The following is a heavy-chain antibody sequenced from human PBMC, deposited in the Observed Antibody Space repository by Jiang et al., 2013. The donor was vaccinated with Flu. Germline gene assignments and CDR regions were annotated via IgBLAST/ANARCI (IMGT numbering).Heavy chain of an antibody. CDR3: AGDWKAIFGTSYYYYGVDV. CDR2: IYYSGTT. CDR1: GGSISSGDYY. J-gene: IGHJ6*02. Sequence: GSGLVKPSQTLSLTCTVSGGSISSGDYYWSWIRQPPGKGLEWIGYIYYSGTTYYNPSLKSRVTISIDTSKNQFSLKLSSVTAADTAVYYCAGDWKAIFGTSYYYYGVDVWGQGTTVTVSS. D-gene: IGHD3-3*01. V-gene: IGHV4-30-4*01.